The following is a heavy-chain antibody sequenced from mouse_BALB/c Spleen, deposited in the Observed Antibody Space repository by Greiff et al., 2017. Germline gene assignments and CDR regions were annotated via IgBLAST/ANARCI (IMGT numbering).Heavy chain of an antibody. CDR1: GYSITSGYY. D-gene: IGHD2-10*01. V-gene: IGHV3-6*02. CDR3: ARDLPIFDY. J-gene: IGHJ2*01. CDR2: ISYDGSN. Sequence: EVKLMESGPGLVKPSQSLSLTCSVTGYSITSGYYWNWIRQFPGNKLEWMGYISYDGSNNYNPSLKNRISITRDTSKNQFFLKLNSVTTEDTATYYCARDLPIFDYWGQGTTLTVSS.